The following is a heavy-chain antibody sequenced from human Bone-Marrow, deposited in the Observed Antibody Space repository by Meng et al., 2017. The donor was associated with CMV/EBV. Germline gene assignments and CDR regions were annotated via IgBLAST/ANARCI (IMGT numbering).Heavy chain of an antibody. Sequence: GGSLRLSCSASGFTFSSYAMHWVRQAPGKGLEWVSSISSSSSYIYYADSVKGRFTISRDNSKNTLYLQMNSLRAEDTAVYYCSTRSYSSGWYYFDFWGQGTLVTVSS. J-gene: IGHJ4*02. CDR3: STRSYSSGWYYFDF. D-gene: IGHD6-19*01. CDR1: GFTFSSYA. CDR2: ISSSSSYI. V-gene: IGHV3-21*04.